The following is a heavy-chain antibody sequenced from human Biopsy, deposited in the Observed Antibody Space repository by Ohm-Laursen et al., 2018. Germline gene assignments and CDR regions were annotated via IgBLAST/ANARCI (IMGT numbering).Heavy chain of an antibody. Sequence: ASVKVSCKASGYTFTDYYIHWVRQSPGQGLEWMGRINPKSGGTHYLEKFRGRVTMTRDTSISTAYMEVSSLRSDDTAVYYCAIDGNDFLTDYLKIDQWGQGTLVTVSS. CDR3: AIDGNDFLTDYLKIDQ. CDR1: GYTFTDYY. J-gene: IGHJ4*02. D-gene: IGHD3-9*01. V-gene: IGHV1-2*02. CDR2: INPKSGGT.